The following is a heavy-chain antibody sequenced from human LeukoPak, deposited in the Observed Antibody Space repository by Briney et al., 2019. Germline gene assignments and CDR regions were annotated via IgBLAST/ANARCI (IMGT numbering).Heavy chain of an antibody. CDR2: ISYGGTNE. V-gene: IGHV3-30*04. J-gene: IGHJ4*02. CDR3: ASGAGGWELLTKSTFDY. CDR1: GFTFGSYA. Sequence: GGSLRLSYAASGFTFGSYAIHWVRQAPGKGLEWVAVISYGGTNEYYADSVKGRFTISRDNSKNTLYLQMNSLRAEDTAVYYCASGAGGWELLTKSTFDYWGQGTLVTVSS. D-gene: IGHD1-26*01.